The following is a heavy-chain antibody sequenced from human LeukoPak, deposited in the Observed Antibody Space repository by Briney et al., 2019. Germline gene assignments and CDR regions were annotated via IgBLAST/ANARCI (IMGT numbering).Heavy chain of an antibody. J-gene: IGHJ3*02. D-gene: IGHD3-22*01. CDR1: GFTVSSNY. V-gene: IGHV3-53*01. CDR3: ARGEKDYYDSSGYAFDI. Sequence: PGGSLRLSCAASGFTVSSNYMSWVRQAPGKGLEWVSVIYSGGSTYYADSVKGRFTISRDNSKNTLYLQMNSLRAEDTAVYYCARGEKDYYDSSGYAFDIWGQGTMVTVSS. CDR2: IYSGGST.